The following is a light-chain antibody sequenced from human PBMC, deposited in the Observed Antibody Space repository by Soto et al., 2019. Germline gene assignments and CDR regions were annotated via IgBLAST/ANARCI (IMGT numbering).Light chain of an antibody. CDR3: QQYANSPT. CDR2: DAS. J-gene: IGKJ1*01. V-gene: IGKV3-20*01. Sequence: EIVLTQSPATLSLSPGERATLSCRASQSVSSYLAWYQQKPGQAPRLLIYDASIRATGIPDRFSGSGSGTDFTLTISGLEPEDSAVFYCQQYANSPTFGQGTKADIK. CDR1: QSVSSY.